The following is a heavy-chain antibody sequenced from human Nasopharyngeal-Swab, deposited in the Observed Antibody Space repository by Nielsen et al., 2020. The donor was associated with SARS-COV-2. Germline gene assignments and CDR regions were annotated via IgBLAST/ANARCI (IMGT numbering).Heavy chain of an antibody. CDR2: ISYDGSTK. CDR3: ARGAAAVYWYFDL. V-gene: IGHV3-30-3*01. CDR1: GFTFTSYD. D-gene: IGHD6-13*01. J-gene: IGHJ2*01. Sequence: GGSLRLSCAASGFTFTSYDIHWVRQAPGKGLEWVAVISYDGSTKYYADSVKGRFTISRDNSKNTLYLQMNSLRAEDTAVYYCARGAAAVYWYFDLWGRGTLVTVSS.